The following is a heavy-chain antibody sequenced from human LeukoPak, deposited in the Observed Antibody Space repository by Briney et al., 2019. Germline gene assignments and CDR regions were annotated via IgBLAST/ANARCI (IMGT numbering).Heavy chain of an antibody. CDR3: ARDLTGYCILTSRYEGSFDH. Sequence: SETLSLTCTVSGGSISSGSYYWNWIRQPAGKGLEWIGRIYTSGSTNYNPPLKSRVTISVDTSRNQLSLKLSSVTAADTAVYYCARDLTGYCILTSRYEGSFDHWGQGTLVTVSS. CDR1: GGSISSGSYY. J-gene: IGHJ5*02. CDR2: IYTSGST. V-gene: IGHV4-61*02. D-gene: IGHD2-2*01.